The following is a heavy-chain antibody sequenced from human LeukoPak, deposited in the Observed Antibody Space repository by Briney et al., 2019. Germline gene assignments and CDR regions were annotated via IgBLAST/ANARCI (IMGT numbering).Heavy chain of an antibody. V-gene: IGHV3-23*01. Sequence: GGSLRLFCAASGFTFSNFAMTWVRQAPGKGLQWVPSITGSHGTTYNTDSVKGRFTIPSDNSKNKLYLQMNSLRAEDTAVYYCTKDPNGNYVGAFDPWGQGTLVTVSS. CDR1: GFTFSNFA. CDR2: ITGSHGTT. J-gene: IGHJ5*02. D-gene: IGHD4-17*01. CDR3: TKDPNGNYVGAFDP.